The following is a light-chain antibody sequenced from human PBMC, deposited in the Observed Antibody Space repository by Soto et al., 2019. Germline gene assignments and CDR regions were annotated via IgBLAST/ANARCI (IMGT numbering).Light chain of an antibody. Sequence: EIVLTQSPGTLSLSPGERATLSCRASQSVSSTYLAWYQQKPGQAPRLLIYGASSRATGIPDRFSGSGSGTDFTLTISRLEPEDFAVYYCQQYAGSLPITFGRGT. CDR2: GAS. CDR3: QQYAGSLPIT. J-gene: IGKJ3*01. V-gene: IGKV3-20*01. CDR1: QSVSSTY.